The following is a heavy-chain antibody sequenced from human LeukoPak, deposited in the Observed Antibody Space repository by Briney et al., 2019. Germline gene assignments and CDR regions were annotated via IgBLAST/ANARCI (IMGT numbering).Heavy chain of an antibody. J-gene: IGHJ4*02. V-gene: IGHV4-31*03. CDR1: GASISSGGYY. D-gene: IGHD3-10*01. CDR2: IYYSGSP. CDR3: ARDLSGVISY. Sequence: PSETLSLTCTVSGASISSGGYYWSWIRQHPGKGLEWLGYIYYSGSPYYNPSLKSRVNISLDTSKNQFSLKLSSVTAADTAVYYCARDLSGVISYWGQGTLVTVSS.